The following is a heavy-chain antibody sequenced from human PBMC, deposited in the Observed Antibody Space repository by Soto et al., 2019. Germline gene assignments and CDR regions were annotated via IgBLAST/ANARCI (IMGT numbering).Heavy chain of an antibody. V-gene: IGHV1-69*13. J-gene: IGHJ5*02. D-gene: IGHD3-10*01. CDR3: ARAPSYYGSGSYNWFDP. Sequence: SVKVSCKASGGTFSSYAISWVREAPGQGLEWMGGIIPIFGTANYAQKFQGRVTITADESTSTAYMELSSLRSEDTAVYYCARAPSYYGSGSYNWFDPWGQGTLVTVSS. CDR2: IIPIFGTA. CDR1: GGTFSSYA.